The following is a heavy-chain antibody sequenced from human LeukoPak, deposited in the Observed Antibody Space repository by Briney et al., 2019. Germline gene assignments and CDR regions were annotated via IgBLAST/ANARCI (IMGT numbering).Heavy chain of an antibody. CDR3: TTDQPPYYYDSTGYYF. Sequence: GVSLRLSCTASGFTFGDYGMSWVRQAPGKGLEWVGRIKGKTDGGTTDYAAPVKGRFTISRDDSKNTLYLQMNSLKTEDTAVYYCTTDQPPYYYDSTGYYFWGHGTLVTVLS. D-gene: IGHD3-22*01. CDR1: GFTFGDYG. CDR2: IKGKTDGGTT. J-gene: IGHJ4*01. V-gene: IGHV3-15*01.